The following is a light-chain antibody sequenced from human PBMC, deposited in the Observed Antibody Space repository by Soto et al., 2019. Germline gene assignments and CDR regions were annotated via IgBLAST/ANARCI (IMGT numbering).Light chain of an antibody. V-gene: IGKV3-11*01. CDR1: QSVSSY. J-gene: IGKJ4*01. CDR3: QQRSNWRLT. CDR2: DAS. Sequence: EIVLTQSPATLSLSPGERATLSCRASQSVSSYLAWYQQKPGQAPRLLIYDASNRSTGIPARFSGSGSVTDFNLTISSLEPEDFAVYYCQQRSNWRLTFGGGTKVEIK.